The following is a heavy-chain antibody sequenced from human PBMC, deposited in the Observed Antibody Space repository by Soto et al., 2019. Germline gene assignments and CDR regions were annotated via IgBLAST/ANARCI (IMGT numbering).Heavy chain of an antibody. V-gene: IGHV3-23*01. CDR1: GFTFSSYA. CDR3: AKDSMVRRNYYFDY. D-gene: IGHD3-10*01. J-gene: IGHJ4*02. CDR2: ISGSGGST. Sequence: PGGSLRLSCAASGFTFSSYAMSWVRQAPGKGLEWVSAISGSGGSTYYADSVKGRFTISRDNSKNTLYLQMNSLRAEDTVVYYCAKDSMVRRNYYFDYWGQGTLVTVSS.